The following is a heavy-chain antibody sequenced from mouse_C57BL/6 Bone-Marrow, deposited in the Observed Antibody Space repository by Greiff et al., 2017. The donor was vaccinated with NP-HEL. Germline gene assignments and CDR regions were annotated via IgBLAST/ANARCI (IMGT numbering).Heavy chain of an antibody. CDR3: ARDPRVTNWYFDV. D-gene: IGHD2-5*01. CDR1: GYSITSGYY. J-gene: IGHJ1*03. V-gene: IGHV3-6*01. Sequence: EVKVEESGPGLVKPSQSLSLTCSVTGYSITSGYYWNWIRQFPGNKLEWMGYISYDGSNNYNPSLKNRISITRDTSKNQFFLKLNSVTTEDTATYYCARDPRVTNWYFDVWGTGTTVTVSS. CDR2: ISYDGSN.